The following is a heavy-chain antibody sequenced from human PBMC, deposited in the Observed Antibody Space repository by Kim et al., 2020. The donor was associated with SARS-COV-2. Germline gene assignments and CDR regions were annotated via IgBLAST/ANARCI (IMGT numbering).Heavy chain of an antibody. CDR2: DGGAI. J-gene: IGHJ4*02. Sequence: DGGAIFYVDSVRGRFTISRDNAKNSLYLQMNTLRDDDTGIYYCARESAYWGQGTLVTVSS. CDR3: ARESAY. V-gene: IGHV3-7*01.